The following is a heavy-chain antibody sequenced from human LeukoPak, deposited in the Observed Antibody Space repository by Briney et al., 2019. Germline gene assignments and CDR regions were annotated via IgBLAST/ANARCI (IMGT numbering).Heavy chain of an antibody. D-gene: IGHD3-22*01. Sequence: PGASLRLSCVASGFTFSSRDWMTWVRQAPGKGLEWVANIKQDGSEKNYVDSVKGRFTISRDNSKSTLYLQVNSLRVEDTAVYYCAKVDNYYDSSDYYSENYWGQGTLVTVSS. CDR2: IKQDGSEK. CDR3: AKVDNYYDSSDYYSENY. V-gene: IGHV3-7*01. J-gene: IGHJ4*02. CDR1: GFTFSSRDW.